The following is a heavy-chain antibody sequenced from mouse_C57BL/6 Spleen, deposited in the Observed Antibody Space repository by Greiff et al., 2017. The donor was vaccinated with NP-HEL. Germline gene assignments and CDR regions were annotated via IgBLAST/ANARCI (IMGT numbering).Heavy chain of an antibody. CDR1: GYTFTDYE. Sequence: QVQLQQSGAELVRPGASVTLSCTASGYTFTDYEMHWVKQTPVHGLEWIGAIEPETGGPAYNQKFKGKAILTADKSYRTAYMELRSRTSEDSSVYYCTRVDDGGYFDYWGQGTTLTVSS. CDR2: IEPETGGP. CDR3: TRVDDGGYFDY. D-gene: IGHD2-12*01. J-gene: IGHJ2*01. V-gene: IGHV1-15*01.